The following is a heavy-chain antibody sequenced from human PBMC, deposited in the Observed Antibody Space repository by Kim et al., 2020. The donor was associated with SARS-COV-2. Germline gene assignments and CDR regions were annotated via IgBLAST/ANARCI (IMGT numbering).Heavy chain of an antibody. V-gene: IGHV6-1*01. D-gene: IGHD2-15*01. Sequence: SPTLSLTCAISGDSVSSNSVVWNWLRQSPSRGLEWLGRTYYRSEWFNDYAASVKSRITINPDTSKNQFSLQLNSVTPEDTAVYFCARNGRHGGNPNSAFDYWGQGILVTVSS. CDR1: GDSVSSNSVV. CDR2: TYYRSEWFN. J-gene: IGHJ4*02. CDR3: ARNGRHGGNPNSAFDY.